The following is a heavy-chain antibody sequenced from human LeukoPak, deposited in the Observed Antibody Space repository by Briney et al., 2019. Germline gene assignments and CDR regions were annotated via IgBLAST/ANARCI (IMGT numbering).Heavy chain of an antibody. Sequence: SETLSLTCTVSGGSISSHYWSWIRQPPGKGLEWIGYIYYSGSTKYNPSLKSRVTISVDTSESQFSLKLSSVTAADTAVYYCARLYDSSGYTNWLDPWGQGALVTVSS. J-gene: IGHJ5*02. CDR3: ARLYDSSGYTNWLDP. D-gene: IGHD3-22*01. V-gene: IGHV4-59*11. CDR2: IYYSGST. CDR1: GGSISSHY.